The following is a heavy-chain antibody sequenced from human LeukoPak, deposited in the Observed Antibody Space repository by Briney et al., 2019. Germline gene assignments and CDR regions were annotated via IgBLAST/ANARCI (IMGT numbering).Heavy chain of an antibody. D-gene: IGHD3-3*01. J-gene: IGHJ4*02. CDR3: ARHVRIFGMVSYFDY. CDR2: INPNNGGA. CDR1: GYTFTGYY. Sequence: GASVKVSCKASGYTFTGYYMHWVRQAPGQGLEWMGWINPNNGGAKYAQKFQGRVTMTRDTSISTAYMELTRLRSDDTAVYYCARHVRIFGMVSYFDYWGQGTLVTVSP. V-gene: IGHV1-2*02.